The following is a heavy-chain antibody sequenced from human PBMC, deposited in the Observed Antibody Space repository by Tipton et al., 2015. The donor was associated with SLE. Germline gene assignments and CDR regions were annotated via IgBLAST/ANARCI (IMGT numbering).Heavy chain of an antibody. CDR1: SGSISRDGYS. D-gene: IGHD3-22*01. J-gene: IGHJ4*02. CDR3: TRALTTVIQGIIAFDS. V-gene: IGHV4-30-2*01. Sequence: TLSLTCAVSSGSISRDGYSWIWIRQPPGKGLEFIGYIYHSGSAHYNPSLQSRVTMSVDRSQNQFSLNLNSVTAADTAVYYCTRALTTVIQGIIAFDSWAQGTLVIVSS. CDR2: IYHSGSA.